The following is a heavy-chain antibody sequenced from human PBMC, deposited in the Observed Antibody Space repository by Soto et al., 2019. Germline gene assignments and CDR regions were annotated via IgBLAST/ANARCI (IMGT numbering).Heavy chain of an antibody. CDR1: GYKFTWDW. V-gene: IGHV5-51*01. J-gene: IGHJ4*02. CDR3: TRSEQLYTFDS. D-gene: IGHD6-6*01. CDR2: VYPGDSDI. Sequence: GECLMISCKASGYKFTWDWIGWVRQMPGKGLELMGVVYPGDSDIRYSPSFQGLVIISADKSITTAYLQWSSLKASDTAMYYCTRSEQLYTFDSWGQGTLVTVSS.